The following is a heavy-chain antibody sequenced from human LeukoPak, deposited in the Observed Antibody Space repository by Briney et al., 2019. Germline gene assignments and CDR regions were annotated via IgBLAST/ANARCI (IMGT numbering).Heavy chain of an antibody. CDR2: IYPGDSDT. D-gene: IGHD6-19*01. CDR3: ARPLDAVAGTSSDY. CDR1: GYSFTSYW. Sequence: GESLKISCKGSGYSFTSYWIGWVRQMPGKGLEWMGIIYPGDSDTRYSPSFQGQVTISADRSISTTYLQWSSLKASDTAMYYCARPLDAVAGTSSDYWGQGTLSPSPQ. J-gene: IGHJ4*02. V-gene: IGHV5-51*01.